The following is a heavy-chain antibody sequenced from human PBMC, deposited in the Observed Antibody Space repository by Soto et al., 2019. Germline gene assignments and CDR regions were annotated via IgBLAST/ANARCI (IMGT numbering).Heavy chain of an antibody. CDR3: AYRPSLDWGHFDS. CDR2: IYWDDDK. D-gene: IGHD7-27*01. Sequence: QITLKESGPPLVKPTQTLTLTCTFSGFSLSTTGVGVGWIRQPPGKALECLALIYWDDDKRYSPSLTNRLTTTKDTSKNQVVLTMTNMHPVDTGTYFCAYRPSLDWGHFDSWGQGTLVTVSS. J-gene: IGHJ4*02. CDR1: GFSLSTTGVG. V-gene: IGHV2-5*02.